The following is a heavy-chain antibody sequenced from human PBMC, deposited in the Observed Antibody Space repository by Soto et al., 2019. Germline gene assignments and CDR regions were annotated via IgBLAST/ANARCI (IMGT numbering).Heavy chain of an antibody. CDR1: GGTFSSYA. J-gene: IGHJ6*02. CDR2: IIPIFGTA. Sequence: ASVKVSCKASGGTFSSYAISWVRQAPGQGLEWMGGIIPIFGTANYAQKFQGRVTITADESTSTAYMELSSLRSKDTAVYYCAREAVKYGGKNYYYGMDVWGQGTTVTVSS. CDR3: AREAVKYGGKNYYYGMDV. D-gene: IGHD3-16*01. V-gene: IGHV1-69*13.